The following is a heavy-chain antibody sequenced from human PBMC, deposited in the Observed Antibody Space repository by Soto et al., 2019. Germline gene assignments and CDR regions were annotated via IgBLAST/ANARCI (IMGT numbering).Heavy chain of an antibody. CDR2: INASNGNT. V-gene: IGHV1-3*01. Sequence: GAPVKVSCKTSGYTFTSYDINWVRQATGQGLEWMGWINASNGNTRYSQKFQGRVTITRDTSASTAYMELSSLRSEDTAVYYCARVIAAAGTVWFDPWGQGTLVTVSS. CDR3: ARVIAAAGTVWFDP. CDR1: GYTFTSYD. J-gene: IGHJ5*02. D-gene: IGHD6-13*01.